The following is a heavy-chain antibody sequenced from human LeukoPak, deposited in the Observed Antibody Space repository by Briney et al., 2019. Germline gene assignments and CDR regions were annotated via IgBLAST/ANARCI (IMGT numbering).Heavy chain of an antibody. D-gene: IGHD3-16*01. V-gene: IGHV4-61*02. J-gene: IGHJ4*02. CDR2: IYTSGST. CDR3: ASESLVGFGY. Sequence: SETLSLTCTVSGGSISSSSYYWGWIRQPAGKGLEWIGRIYTSGSTNYNPSLKSRVTMSVDTSKNQFSLKLSSVTAADTAVYYCASESLVGFGYWGQGTLVTVSS. CDR1: GGSISSSSYY.